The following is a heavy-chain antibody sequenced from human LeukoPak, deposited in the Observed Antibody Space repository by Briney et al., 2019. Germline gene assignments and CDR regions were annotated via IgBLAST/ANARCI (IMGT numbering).Heavy chain of an antibody. CDR2: IYYSGST. V-gene: IGHV4-59*08. D-gene: IGHD1-1*01. Sequence: PSETLSLTCTVSGGSISSYYWSWIRQPPGKGLEWIGYIYYSGSTNYNPSLKNRVTISVDTSKNQFSLKLSSVTAADTAVYYCARHMGLGYTYFYPYFDYWGQGTLVTVSS. CDR1: GGSISSYY. CDR3: ARHMGLGYTYFYPYFDY. J-gene: IGHJ4*01.